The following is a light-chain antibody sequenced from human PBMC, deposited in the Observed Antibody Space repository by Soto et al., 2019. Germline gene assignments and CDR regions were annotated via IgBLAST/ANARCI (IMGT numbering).Light chain of an antibody. CDR2: AAS. CDR1: QGISY. J-gene: IGKJ3*01. CDR3: QQLNSYPS. V-gene: IGKV1-9*01. Sequence: DIQLTQSPSFLSASVGDRVTITCRASQGISYLAWYQQKPGKAPKLLIYAASTLQSGVPSRFSGSGSGTEFTLTLSSLQPEDFATYYCQQLNSYPSFGPGTKVDIK.